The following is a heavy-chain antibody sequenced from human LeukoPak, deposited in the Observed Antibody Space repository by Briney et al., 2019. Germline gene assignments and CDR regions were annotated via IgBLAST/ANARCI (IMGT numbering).Heavy chain of an antibody. CDR3: ARDRGRVVGEYFDN. CDR1: GFTFSSYW. J-gene: IGHJ4*02. V-gene: IGHV3-74*01. Sequence: GGSLRLSCAASGFTFSSYWMHGVRQSPGKGLVWGSRINSDGSRTSYADSVKGRFTIYRDNPKNTLYLQMNSLRADDTAVYYCARDRGRVVGEYFDNWGQGTLVTVSS. D-gene: IGHD3-3*01. CDR2: INSDGSRT.